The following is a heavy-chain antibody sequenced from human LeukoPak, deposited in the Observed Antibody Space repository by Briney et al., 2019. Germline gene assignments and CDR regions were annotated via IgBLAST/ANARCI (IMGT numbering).Heavy chain of an antibody. CDR3: AKDDMVRGVPTQLIDY. CDR2: ISGNDGRT. J-gene: IGHJ4*02. D-gene: IGHD3-10*01. V-gene: IGHV3-23*01. Sequence: GGSLRLSCAASGFTFSSYAMSWVRQAPGKGLEWVSVISGNDGRTYYADSVKGRFTISRDNSKNTLYLQMNSLRAEDTAVYYCAKDDMVRGVPTQLIDYWGQGTLVTVSS. CDR1: GFTFSSYA.